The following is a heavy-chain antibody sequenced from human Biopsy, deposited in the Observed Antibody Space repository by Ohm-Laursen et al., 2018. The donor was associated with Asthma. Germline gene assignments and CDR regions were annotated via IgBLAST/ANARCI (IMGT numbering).Heavy chain of an antibody. V-gene: IGHV3-30-3*01. J-gene: IGHJ6*02. CDR3: AKDPRIYGDNVAGMDV. CDR1: RFTYE. D-gene: IGHD4-17*01. CDR2: ISYDGSSI. Sequence: SLRLSCTALRFTYEMHWVRQAPGKGLEWVAVISYDGSSIYYADSVKGRFTISRDNSKNTLSLQMSSLRVEDTAVYYCAKDPRIYGDNVAGMDVWGQGTAVNVSS.